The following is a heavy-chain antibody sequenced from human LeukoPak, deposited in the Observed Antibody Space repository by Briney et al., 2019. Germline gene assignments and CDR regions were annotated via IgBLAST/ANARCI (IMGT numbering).Heavy chain of an antibody. J-gene: IGHJ4*02. CDR1: GGSISSYY. CDR3: AREVVVVPAAMGRYFDY. Sequence: SETLSLTCTVSGGSISSYYWSWIRQPPGKGLDWIGYIYYSGSTNYNPSLKSRVTISVDTSKNQFSLKLSSVTAADTAVYYCAREVVVVPAAMGRYFDYWGQGTLVTVSS. V-gene: IGHV4-59*12. D-gene: IGHD2-2*01. CDR2: IYYSGST.